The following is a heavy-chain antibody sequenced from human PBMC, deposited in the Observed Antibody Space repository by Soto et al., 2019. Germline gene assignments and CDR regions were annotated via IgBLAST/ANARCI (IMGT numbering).Heavy chain of an antibody. CDR2: IYYSGST. Sequence: SETLSLTCIVSGGSISSYYWSWIRQPPGKGLEWIGYIYYSGSTNYNPSLKSRVTISVDTSKNQFSLKLSSVTAADTAVYYCARHIGRLRFLEGFDYYMDVWGKGTTVTVSS. CDR3: ARHIGRLRFLEGFDYYMDV. D-gene: IGHD3-3*01. J-gene: IGHJ6*03. V-gene: IGHV4-59*08. CDR1: GGSISSYY.